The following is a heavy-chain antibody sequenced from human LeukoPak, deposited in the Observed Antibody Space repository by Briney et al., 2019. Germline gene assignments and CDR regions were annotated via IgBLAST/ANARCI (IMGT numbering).Heavy chain of an antibody. V-gene: IGHV5-51*01. CDR2: IYPGDSDT. CDR3: ARRAYYYDSSGYYYGT. D-gene: IGHD3-22*01. Sequence: GESLKISCKGSGYSFTSYWIGWVRQMPGKGLEWMGIIYPGDSDTRYSPSFQGQVTISADKSISTAYLQWSSLKASDTAMYYCARRAYYYDSSGYYYGTWGQGTLVTVSS. CDR1: GYSFTSYW. J-gene: IGHJ5*02.